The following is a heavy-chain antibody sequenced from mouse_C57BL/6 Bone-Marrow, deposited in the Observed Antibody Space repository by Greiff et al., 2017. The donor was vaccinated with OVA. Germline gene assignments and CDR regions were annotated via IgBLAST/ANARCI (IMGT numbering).Heavy chain of an antibody. V-gene: IGHV1-63*01. CDR1: GYTFTNYW. Sequence: VQLQQSGAELVRPGTSVKMSCKASGYTFTNYWIGWAKQRPGHGLEWIGDIYPGGGYTNYNEKFKGKATLTADKSSSTAYMQFSSLTAEDAAIYYCARGGLRYFDVWGTGTTVTVSS. D-gene: IGHD3-3*01. CDR3: ARGGLRYFDV. CDR2: IYPGGGYT. J-gene: IGHJ1*03.